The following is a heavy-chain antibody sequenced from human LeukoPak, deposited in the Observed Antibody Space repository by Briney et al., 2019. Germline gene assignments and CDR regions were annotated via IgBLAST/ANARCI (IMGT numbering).Heavy chain of an antibody. D-gene: IGHD3-3*01. J-gene: IGHJ3*02. Sequence: SVKVSCKASGGTFSSYAISWVRQATGQGLEWMGGIIPIFGTANYAQKFQGGVTITADESTSTAYMELSSLRSEDTAVYYCARGLITIFGVAIIGAFDIWGQGTMVTVSS. CDR2: IIPIFGTA. CDR3: ARGLITIFGVAIIGAFDI. V-gene: IGHV1-69*13. CDR1: GGTFSSYA.